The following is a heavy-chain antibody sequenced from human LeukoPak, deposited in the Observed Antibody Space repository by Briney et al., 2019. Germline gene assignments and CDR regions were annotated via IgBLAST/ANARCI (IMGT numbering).Heavy chain of an antibody. Sequence: GGSLRLSCPTSGFTFSSYGMYWVRQAPGKGLEWLAFIRYDGINKYYADSVKGRFTISRDNSKNTLYLQMNSLRAEDTAVYYCAKDSLTGTGPYYFDCWGQGTLVTVSS. CDR2: IRYDGINK. D-gene: IGHD3-9*01. V-gene: IGHV3-30*02. CDR1: GFTFSSYG. J-gene: IGHJ4*02. CDR3: AKDSLTGTGPYYFDC.